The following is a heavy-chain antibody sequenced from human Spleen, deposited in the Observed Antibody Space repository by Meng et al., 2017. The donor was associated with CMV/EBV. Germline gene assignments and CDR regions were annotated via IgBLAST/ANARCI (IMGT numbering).Heavy chain of an antibody. CDR2: IYWDNDK. Sequence: FSLTTNGVGVGWIRQPPGKALESLALIYWDNDKRYTPALRSRLTITKDTSKNQVVLIMTNMDPADTATYYCAHRLPFTVDWNVGWFGPWGQGILVTVSS. CDR3: AHRLPFTVDWNVGWFGP. D-gene: IGHD1-1*01. J-gene: IGHJ5*02. CDR1: FSLTTNGVG. V-gene: IGHV2-5*02.